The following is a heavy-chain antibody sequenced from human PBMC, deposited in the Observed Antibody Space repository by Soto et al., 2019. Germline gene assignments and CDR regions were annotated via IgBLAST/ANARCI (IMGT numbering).Heavy chain of an antibody. CDR3: ARGYYYDSSGYPEATPAY. CDR2: INSDGSST. Sequence: GGSLRLSCAASGFTFSSYWMHWVRQAPGKGLVWVSRINSDGSSTSYADSVKGRFTISRDNAKNTLYLQMNSLRAEDTAVYYCARGYYYDSSGYPEATPAYWGQGTLVTVSS. V-gene: IGHV3-74*01. J-gene: IGHJ4*02. D-gene: IGHD3-22*01. CDR1: GFTFSSYW.